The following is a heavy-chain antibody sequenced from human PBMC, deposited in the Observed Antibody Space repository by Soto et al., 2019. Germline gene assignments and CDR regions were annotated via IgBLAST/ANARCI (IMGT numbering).Heavy chain of an antibody. Sequence: PGGSLRLSCAASGFTFSSYGMHWVRQAPGKGLEWVSGISWNSGSIGYADSVKGRFTISRDNAKNSLYLQMNSLRADDTALYYCAKDSVREVAGLYYYYGMDVWGQGTTVTVSS. CDR2: ISWNSGSI. D-gene: IGHD6-19*01. CDR3: AKDSVREVAGLYYYYGMDV. J-gene: IGHJ6*02. V-gene: IGHV3-9*01. CDR1: GFTFSSYG.